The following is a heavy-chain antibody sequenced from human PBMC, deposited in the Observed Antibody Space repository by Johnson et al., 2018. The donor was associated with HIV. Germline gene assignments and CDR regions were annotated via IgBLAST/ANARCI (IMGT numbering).Heavy chain of an antibody. CDR2: IGSNT. V-gene: IGHV3-23*04. Sequence: EVQLVESGGGLVQPGGSLRLSCAASGFTFSNYAMSWVRQAPGKGLEWVSSIGSNTHYADSVKGRFTISRDNSKNTLYLQMNSLRAEDTAVYYCAKDTIAGVKGDSLIWGQGTMVTVSS. J-gene: IGHJ3*02. D-gene: IGHD3-9*01. CDR1: GFTFSNYA. CDR3: AKDTIAGVKGDSLI.